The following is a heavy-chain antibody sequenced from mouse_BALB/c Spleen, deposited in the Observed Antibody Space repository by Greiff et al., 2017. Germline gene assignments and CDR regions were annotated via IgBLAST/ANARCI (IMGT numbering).Heavy chain of an antibody. J-gene: IGHJ4*01. CDR3: ARYDGNYYAMDY. V-gene: IGHV5-4*02. Sequence: EVQGVESGGGLVKPGGSLKLSCAASGFTFSDYYMYWVRQTPEKRLEWVATISDGGSYTYYPDSVKGRFTISRDNAKNNLYLQMSSLKSEDTAMYYCARYDGNYYAMDYWGQGTSVTVSS. CDR2: ISDGGSYT. D-gene: IGHD1-1*01. CDR1: GFTFSDYY.